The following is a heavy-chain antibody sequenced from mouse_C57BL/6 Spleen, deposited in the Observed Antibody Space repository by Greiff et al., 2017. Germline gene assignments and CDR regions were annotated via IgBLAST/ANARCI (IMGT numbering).Heavy chain of an antibody. Sequence: QVQLQQPGAELVRPGTSVKLSCKASGYTFTSYWMHWVKQRPGQGLEWIGVIDPSDSYTNYNQKFKGKATLTVDTSSSTAYMQLSSLTSEGSAVYYCARSEGRFIDYWGQGTTLTVSS. V-gene: IGHV1-59*01. CDR2: IDPSDSYT. D-gene: IGHD1-1*01. CDR1: GYTFTSYW. CDR3: ARSEGRFIDY. J-gene: IGHJ2*01.